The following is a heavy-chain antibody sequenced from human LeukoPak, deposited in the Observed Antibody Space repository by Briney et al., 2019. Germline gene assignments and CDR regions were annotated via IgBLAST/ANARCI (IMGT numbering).Heavy chain of an antibody. Sequence: GGSLRLSCAASGFIFSSYWMSWVRQAPGKGLEWVANIKQDGSEKYYVDSVKGRFTISRDNAKNSLYLQMNSLRAEDTAVYYCARDYSKDYWGQGTLVTVSS. V-gene: IGHV3-7*03. J-gene: IGHJ4*02. D-gene: IGHD4-11*01. CDR1: GFIFSSYW. CDR3: ARDYSKDY. CDR2: IKQDGSEK.